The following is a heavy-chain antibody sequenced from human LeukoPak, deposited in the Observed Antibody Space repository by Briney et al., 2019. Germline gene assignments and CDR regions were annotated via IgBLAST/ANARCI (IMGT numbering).Heavy chain of an antibody. D-gene: IGHD2-2*01. CDR3: ATPYCSSTSCYFAFDI. J-gene: IGHJ3*02. Sequence: GASVKVSCKASGYTFTSYGISWVRQAPGQGLEWMGWISAYNGNTNYAQKLQGRVTMTTDTSTSTAYMELRSLRSDDTAVYYCATPYCSSTSCYFAFDIWGQGTMVTVSS. V-gene: IGHV1-18*01. CDR1: GYTFTSYG. CDR2: ISAYNGNT.